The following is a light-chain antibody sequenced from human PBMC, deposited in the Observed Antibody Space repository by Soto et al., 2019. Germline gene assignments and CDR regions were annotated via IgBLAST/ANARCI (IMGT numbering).Light chain of an antibody. CDR3: QQYNNWPIT. CDR1: QSVSSN. Sequence: EIVMTQSPATLSVSPGERATLSCRASQSVSSNLAWYQQKPGQAPRLLIYGASTRATGIPARFSGCGSGTEFTLTISSLQSEDFAVYYCQQYNNWPITFGGGTKVEIK. V-gene: IGKV3-15*01. CDR2: GAS. J-gene: IGKJ4*01.